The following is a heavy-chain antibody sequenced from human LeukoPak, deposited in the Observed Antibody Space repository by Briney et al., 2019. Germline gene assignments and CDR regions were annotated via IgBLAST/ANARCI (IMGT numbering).Heavy chain of an antibody. J-gene: IGHJ4*02. CDR2: IFGSGGSP. CDR1: GFTFGSHA. V-gene: IGHV3-23*01. Sequence: GGSLRLSCEASGFTFGSHAMYWVRQAPGKGLEWVAGIFGSGGSPHYADSVKGRFTISRENAKNSLYLQMNSLRAGDTAVYYCARGPLGSWLYFDYWGQGTLVTVSS. D-gene: IGHD2-15*01. CDR3: ARGPLGSWLYFDY.